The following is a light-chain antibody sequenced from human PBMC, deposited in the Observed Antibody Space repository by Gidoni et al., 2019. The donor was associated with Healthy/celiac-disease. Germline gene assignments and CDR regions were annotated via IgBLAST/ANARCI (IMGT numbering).Light chain of an antibody. CDR2: GAS. V-gene: IGKV3-20*01. J-gene: IGKJ1*01. CDR3: QQYGSSPPWT. CDR1: QSVSSSY. Sequence: IVLTQSPGTLSLSPGERAPLSCRASQSVSSSYLAWYQQKPGQAPRLLIYGASSRATGIPDRFSGSGSGTDFTLTISRLEPEDFAVYDCQQYGSSPPWTFGQGTKVEIK.